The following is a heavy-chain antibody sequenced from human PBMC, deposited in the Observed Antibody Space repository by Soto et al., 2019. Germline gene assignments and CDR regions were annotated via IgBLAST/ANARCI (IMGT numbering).Heavy chain of an antibody. J-gene: IGHJ6*02. CDR3: ARARDGYNSPYYYGMGV. CDR1: GGTFSNYA. V-gene: IGHV1-69*01. Sequence: QVQLVQSGAEVKKPGSSVKVSCKASGGTFSNYAISWVRQAPGQGLEWMGGIMPMFDTANYARKFQGRVTITADESTSTAYMELSSLRSEDTAVYYCARARDGYNSPYYYGMGVWGQGTPVTVSS. D-gene: IGHD5-12*01. CDR2: IMPMFDTA.